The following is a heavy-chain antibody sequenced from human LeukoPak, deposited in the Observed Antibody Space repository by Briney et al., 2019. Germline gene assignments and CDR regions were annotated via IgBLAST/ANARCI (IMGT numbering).Heavy chain of an antibody. CDR1: GDSISTTSYY. J-gene: IGHJ5*02. CDR3: ARPYDSSDYFYL. CDR2: IYHSGST. Sequence: PSETVSLTCTVSGDSISTTSYYWGWIRQSPGKGLEWIASIYHSGSTYYNPSLESRVTISVDTSKNQFSLKLSSVTAADTTVYYCARPYDSSDYFYLWGQGTLVTVSS. D-gene: IGHD3-22*01. V-gene: IGHV4-39*01.